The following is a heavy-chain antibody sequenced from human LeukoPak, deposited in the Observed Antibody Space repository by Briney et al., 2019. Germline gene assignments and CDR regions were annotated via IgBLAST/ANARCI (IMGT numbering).Heavy chain of an antibody. CDR3: AREGGNRTIGVYCDY. J-gene: IGHJ4*02. CDR1: GFTFSSYP. Sequence: PGRSLRLSCGASGFTFSSYPMHWVRQAPGKGLQWVAVISWDGNKKFYADSVEGRFTISRDNSKNTLSLQMNSLRLEDTALYYCAREGGNRTIGVYCDYWGQGTLVTVSS. CDR2: ISWDGNKK. D-gene: IGHD3-16*01. V-gene: IGHV3-30*04.